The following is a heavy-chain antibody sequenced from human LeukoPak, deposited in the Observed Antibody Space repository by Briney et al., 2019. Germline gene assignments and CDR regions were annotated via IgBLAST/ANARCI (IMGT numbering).Heavy chain of an antibody. CDR2: INHSGST. D-gene: IGHD1-14*01. V-gene: IGHV4-34*01. CDR1: GGSISSYY. Sequence: SETLSLTCTVSGGSISSYYWSWIRQPPGKGLEWIGEINHSGSTNYNPSLKSRVTISVDTSKNQFSLKLSSVTAADTAVYYCASTNASAGYYYYGMDVWGQGTTVTVSS. CDR3: ASTNASAGYYYYGMDV. J-gene: IGHJ6*02.